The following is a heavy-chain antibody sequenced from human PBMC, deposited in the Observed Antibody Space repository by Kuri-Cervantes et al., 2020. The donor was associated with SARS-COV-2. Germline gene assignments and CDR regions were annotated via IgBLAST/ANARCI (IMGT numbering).Heavy chain of an antibody. V-gene: IGHV1-2*06. Sequence: ASVKVSCKASRYTFTAYYVHWVRQAPGQGLEWMGRIHPNDGATNSAQKFQGRVTMTTDTSTSTAYMELRSLRSDDTAVYYCAREGYYDSSGYFGDYVRMDVWGQGTTVTVSS. D-gene: IGHD3-22*01. CDR3: AREGYYDSSGYFGDYVRMDV. CDR1: RYTFTAYY. J-gene: IGHJ6*02. CDR2: IHPNDGAT.